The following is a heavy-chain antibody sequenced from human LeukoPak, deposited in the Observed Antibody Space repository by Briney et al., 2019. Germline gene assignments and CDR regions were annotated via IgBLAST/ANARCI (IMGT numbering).Heavy chain of an antibody. CDR3: ARVDEYYYYMDV. CDR1: GGSISSGSYY. J-gene: IGHJ6*03. CDR2: IYYSGST. Sequence: SETLSLTCTVSGGSISSGSYYWGWIRQPPGEGLEWIGNIYYSGSTYYNTALKSRVTISLDTSKNQFSLKLSSVTAADTAVYYCARVDEYYYYMDVWGKGTTVTVSS. V-gene: IGHV4-39*07. D-gene: IGHD3/OR15-3a*01.